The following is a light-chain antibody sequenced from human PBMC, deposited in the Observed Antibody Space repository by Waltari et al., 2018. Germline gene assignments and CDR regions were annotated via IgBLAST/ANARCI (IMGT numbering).Light chain of an antibody. V-gene: IGKV3-15*01. CDR3: QQYNNWPLT. CDR1: QSVSSN. CDR2: GGS. Sequence: EIVMTQSPATLSVSPGERPTLSCRASQSVSSNLAWYQQKPGQAPRLLIYGGSTRTTGIPARFSGSGSGTDFTLTISSLQSEDFAVYYCQQYNNWPLTFGGGTKVEIK. J-gene: IGKJ4*01.